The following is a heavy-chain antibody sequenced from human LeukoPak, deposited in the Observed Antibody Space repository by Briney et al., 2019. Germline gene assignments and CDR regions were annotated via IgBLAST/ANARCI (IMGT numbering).Heavy chain of an antibody. V-gene: IGHV4-59*01. J-gene: IGHJ3*02. Sequence: SETLSLTCTVSGGSISNYYWHWIRQPPGKELEWIAYVHYSGSTYYNPSLKSRGTISVDTSKSQFSLKLRSVTAADTAVYYCAREWSAFDIWGPGTMVTVS. CDR3: AREWSAFDI. D-gene: IGHD1-26*01. CDR2: VHYSGST. CDR1: GGSISNYY.